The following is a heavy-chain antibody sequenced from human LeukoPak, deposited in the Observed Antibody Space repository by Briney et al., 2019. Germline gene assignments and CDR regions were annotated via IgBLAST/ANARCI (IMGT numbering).Heavy chain of an antibody. D-gene: IGHD3-10*01. CDR2: IRSGGST. J-gene: IGHJ3*01. V-gene: IGHV3-53*01. Sequence: GGSLRLSCAASGFTVSSSYMTWVRQAPGKGLEWVSVIRSGGSTVYADSVKGRFTISRDNSRNTLYLQLNSLRAEDTAVYYCAREGSGRTAYNDGLDVWGQGTMVTVSS. CDR3: AREGSGRTAYNDGLDV. CDR1: GFTVSSSY.